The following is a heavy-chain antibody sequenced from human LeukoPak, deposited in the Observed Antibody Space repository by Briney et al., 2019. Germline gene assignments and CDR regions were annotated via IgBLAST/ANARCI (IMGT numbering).Heavy chain of an antibody. V-gene: IGHV4-31*03. CDR3: ARVGKTGTTRLDAFDI. J-gene: IGHJ3*02. CDR2: IYYSGST. Sequence: SETLSLTCTVSGGSISSGGYYWSWIRQHPGKGLEWIGYIYYSGSTYYNPSLKSRVTISVGRSKNQFSLKLSSVTAADTAVYYCARVGKTGTTRLDAFDIWGQGTMVTVSS. D-gene: IGHD1-7*01. CDR1: GGSISSGGYY.